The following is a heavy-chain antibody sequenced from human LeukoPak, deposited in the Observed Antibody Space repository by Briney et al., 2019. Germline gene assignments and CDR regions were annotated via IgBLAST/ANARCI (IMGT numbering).Heavy chain of an antibody. D-gene: IGHD5-24*01. V-gene: IGHV3-64*01. CDR2: ISSNGGST. J-gene: IGHJ5*02. Sequence: GGSLRLSCAASGFTFSSYAMHWVRQAPGKGLNYVSAISSNGGSTYYANSVKGRFTISRDNSKNTLYLQMGSLRAEDMAVYYCARDGPNFEFDPWGQGTLVTVSS. CDR1: GFTFSSYA. CDR3: ARDGPNFEFDP.